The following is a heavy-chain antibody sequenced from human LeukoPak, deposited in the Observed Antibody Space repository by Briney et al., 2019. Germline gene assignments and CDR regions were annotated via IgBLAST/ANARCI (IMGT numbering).Heavy chain of an antibody. Sequence: PGGSLRLSCAASGFTFSSYAMHWVRQAPGKGLEWVAVISYDGSNKYYADSVKGRFTISRDNSKNTLYLQMNSLRAEDTAVYYCARGGGWSKKYYFDYWGQGTLVTVSS. CDR2: ISYDGSNK. V-gene: IGHV3-30-3*01. J-gene: IGHJ4*02. CDR1: GFTFSSYA. CDR3: ARGGGWSKKYYFDY. D-gene: IGHD6-19*01.